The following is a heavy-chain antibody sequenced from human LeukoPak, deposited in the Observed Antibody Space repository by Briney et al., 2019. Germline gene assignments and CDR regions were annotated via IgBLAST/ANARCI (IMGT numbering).Heavy chain of an antibody. D-gene: IGHD6-19*01. J-gene: IGHJ1*01. V-gene: IGHV3-7*01. CDR3: ARDRYSSK. CDR1: GFTFSSYW. Sequence: GGSLRLSCVASGFTFSSYWMTWVRQAPGKGLEWVANIKEDGSEKYYVDSVKGRFSISRDNAKNSLFLQMNGPRAEDSAVYYCARDRYSSKWGQGTLVTVSS. CDR2: IKEDGSEK.